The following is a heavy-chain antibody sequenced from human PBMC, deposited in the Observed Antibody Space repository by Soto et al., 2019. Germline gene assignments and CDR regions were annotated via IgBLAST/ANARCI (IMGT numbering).Heavy chain of an antibody. CDR3: AKNLPRTGSFDY. J-gene: IGHJ4*02. CDR2: ICYSGKT. V-gene: IGHV4-39*01. Sequence: SETLSLTCSLSGASITSTTYFWAWIRQPPGKGLEWVGSICYSGKTHYNPSLKSRTTISVDRSRNQFSLQVSSVTAADTAVYYCAKNLPRTGSFDYWGQGTVVTVSS. D-gene: IGHD2-15*01. CDR1: GASITSTTYF.